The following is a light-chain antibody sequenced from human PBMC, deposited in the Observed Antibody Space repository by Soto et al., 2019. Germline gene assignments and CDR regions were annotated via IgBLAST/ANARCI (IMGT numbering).Light chain of an antibody. Sequence: EIVMTQSPATLSVSPGERATLSCRASQSVSSNLAWYQQKPGQAPRLLIYGASTRATGIPARFSGSGSGTEFTLTISSLQSEDFSVYYWQQYNALLGTFGPGTKVDI. J-gene: IGKJ3*01. V-gene: IGKV3-15*01. CDR3: QQYNALLGT. CDR1: QSVSSN. CDR2: GAS.